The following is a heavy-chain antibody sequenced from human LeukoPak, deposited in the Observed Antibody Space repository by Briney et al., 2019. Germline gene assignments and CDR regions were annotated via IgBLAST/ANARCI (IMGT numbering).Heavy chain of an antibody. J-gene: IGHJ4*02. CDR3: ARGYGLNPVDY. CDR2: ISAYNGNT. CDR1: GYTFNNYG. V-gene: IGHV1-18*01. Sequence: ASVKVSCKASGYTFNNYGINWVRRAPGNGLEWMGWISAYNGNTYSAQKFQGRLTMTTDTSTRTAYLELRSLRSDDTAIYYCARGYGLNPVDYWGQGTLVTVSS. D-gene: IGHD4-17*01.